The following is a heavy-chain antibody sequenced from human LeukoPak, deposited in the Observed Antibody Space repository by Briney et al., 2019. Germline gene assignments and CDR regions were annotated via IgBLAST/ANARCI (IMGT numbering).Heavy chain of an antibody. CDR2: IYYSGST. CDR1: GASNSSGGYY. Sequence: SETLSLTCTVSGASNSSGGYYWSWIRQHPGKGLEWIGYIYYSGSTYYNPSLKSRVTISVDTSKNQFSLKLSSVTAADTAVYYCARGSGVVTIPLDYWGQGTLVTVSS. D-gene: IGHD4-23*01. V-gene: IGHV4-31*03. CDR3: ARGSGVVTIPLDY. J-gene: IGHJ4*02.